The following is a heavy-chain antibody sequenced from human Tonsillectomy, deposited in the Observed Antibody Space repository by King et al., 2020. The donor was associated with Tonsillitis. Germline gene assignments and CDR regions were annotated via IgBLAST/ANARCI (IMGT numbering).Heavy chain of an antibody. CDR3: VRDSHASEYSSNCYEPCDY. J-gene: IGHJ4*02. V-gene: IGHV3-30*04. D-gene: IGHD6-13*01. CDR2: LTLDGGDK. Sequence: VQLVESGGGVVQPGRLLRLFCAASGFTFSSYPLNWVRQAPGKGLEWVAVLTLDGGDKYYADTVQGRFTISRVNSKNKLFLQMSSLISEDMALYYCVRDSHASEYSSNCYEPCDYWRQGTLVTVSS. CDR1: GFTFSSYP.